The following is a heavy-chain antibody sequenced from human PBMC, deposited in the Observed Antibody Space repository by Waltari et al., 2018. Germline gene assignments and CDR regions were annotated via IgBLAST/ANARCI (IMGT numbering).Heavy chain of an antibody. CDR1: GGSFSGYY. V-gene: IGHV4-34*01. Sequence: QVQLQQWGAGLLKPSETLSLTCAVYGGSFSGYYWSWIRQPPGKGLEWIGEINHSGSTNYNPSLKSRVTISVDTSKNQFSLKLSSVTAADTAVYYCARWRTYGDYVLGSYWGQGTLVTVSS. J-gene: IGHJ4*02. D-gene: IGHD4-17*01. CDR3: ARWRTYGDYVLGSY. CDR2: INHSGST.